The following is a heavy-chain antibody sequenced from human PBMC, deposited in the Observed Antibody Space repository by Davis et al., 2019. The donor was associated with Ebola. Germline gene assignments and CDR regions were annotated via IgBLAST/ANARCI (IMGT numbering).Heavy chain of an antibody. Sequence: GESLKISCAASGFIFSSYAMNWVRQAPGKGLEWVSVIYSGGSTYYADSVKGRFTISKDSSKNTLYLQMNSLRAEDTALYYCAKVRYYSTWRGGFDSWGQGTLVTVSS. D-gene: IGHD2-2*01. V-gene: IGHV3-23*03. CDR1: GFIFSSYA. CDR2: IYSGGST. J-gene: IGHJ4*02. CDR3: AKVRYYSTWRGGFDS.